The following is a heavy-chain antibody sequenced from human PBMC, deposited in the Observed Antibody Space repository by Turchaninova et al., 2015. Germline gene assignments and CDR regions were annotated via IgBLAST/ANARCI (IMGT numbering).Heavy chain of an antibody. CDR3: ARGGYFDSNGDNYYYMHV. V-gene: IGHV3-21*01. D-gene: IGHD3-22*01. CDR2: IRCCGGCHI. CDR1: GFTFSSYS. Sequence: VQLVESGGGLVTPGGSLRLSCAASGFTFSSYSMNWVRQAPGKGLGWVFSIRCCGGCHIHNVGLGRGRVASSRDTDRNSRYLRLNCLVAGDTAVYYWARGGYFDSNGDNYYYMHVWDKGTAVTVAS. J-gene: IGHJ6*03.